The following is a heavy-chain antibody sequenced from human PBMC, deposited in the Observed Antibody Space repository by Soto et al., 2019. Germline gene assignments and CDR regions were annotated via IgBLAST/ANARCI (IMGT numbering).Heavy chain of an antibody. V-gene: IGHV2-26*01. Sequence: QVSLKESGPVLVKPTETLTLTCTVSGFSLTNARMVVTWIRQPPGKALEWLAHIFSNDEKLYSTSLQSRLTTSKDTTKSQVVLTLTNVHPVDTATYYCARIARNWNEERGLGLDVWGQGTTVTVSS. CDR1: GFSLTNARMV. J-gene: IGHJ6*02. CDR3: ARIARNWNEERGLGLDV. D-gene: IGHD1-1*01. CDR2: IFSNDEK.